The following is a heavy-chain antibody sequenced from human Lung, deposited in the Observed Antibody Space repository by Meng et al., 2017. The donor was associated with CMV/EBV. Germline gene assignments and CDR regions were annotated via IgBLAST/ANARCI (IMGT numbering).Heavy chain of an antibody. CDR1: GFTFGHYW. V-gene: IGHV3-7*01. Sequence: ESLKISCVASGFTFGHYWMSWVRRSPARGLEWVANIKQDATEARYADSTKGRFTISRDNTRRAVSLEMNSLRVEDSAVYYCARVLCDDSTCFNGLDFWGQGXPVTVSS. D-gene: IGHD2-2*01. J-gene: IGHJ4*02. CDR2: IKQDATEA. CDR3: ARVLCDDSTCFNGLDF.